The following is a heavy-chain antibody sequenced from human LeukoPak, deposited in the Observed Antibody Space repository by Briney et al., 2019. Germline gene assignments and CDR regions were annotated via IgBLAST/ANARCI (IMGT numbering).Heavy chain of an antibody. J-gene: IGHJ5*02. V-gene: IGHV4-34*01. CDR1: GGSFSGYY. CDR3: ARGLGDYGGGNWFDP. D-gene: IGHD4-23*01. CDR2: INHSGST. Sequence: SETLSLTCAVYGGSFSGYYWSWIRQPPGKGLEWIGEINHSGSTNYNPSLKSRVTISVDTSKNQFSLKLSSVAAADTAVYYCARGLGDYGGGNWFDPWGQGTLVTVSS.